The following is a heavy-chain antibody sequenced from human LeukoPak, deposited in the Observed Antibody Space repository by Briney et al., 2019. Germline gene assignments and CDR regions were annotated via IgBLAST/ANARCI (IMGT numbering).Heavy chain of an antibody. Sequence: GRPLRLSCAASGCTFSSYAMHGVRQAPGKGLEWVAVISYDGSNKYYADSVKGRFTISRDNSKNTLYLQMNSLRAEDTAVYYCARGAEDLITMIVVGPGAFDIWGQGTMVTVSS. V-gene: IGHV3-30*04. J-gene: IGHJ3*02. D-gene: IGHD3-22*01. CDR1: GCTFSSYA. CDR2: ISYDGSNK. CDR3: ARGAEDLITMIVVGPGAFDI.